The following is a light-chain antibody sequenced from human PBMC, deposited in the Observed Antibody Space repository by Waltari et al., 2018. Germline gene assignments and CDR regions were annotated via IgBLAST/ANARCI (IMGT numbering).Light chain of an antibody. Sequence: DIVMTQPPDSLPVSLGERATIDCTSSPSVLSRSNNKNYLAWYQQKPRQPPNLLIAWASTRESGVPDRFSGSGSGTDFTLTISSLQAEDVAVYYCQQYYSTPLTFGGGTKVEIK. CDR2: WAS. J-gene: IGKJ4*01. V-gene: IGKV4-1*01. CDR1: PSVLSRSNNKNY. CDR3: QQYYSTPLT.